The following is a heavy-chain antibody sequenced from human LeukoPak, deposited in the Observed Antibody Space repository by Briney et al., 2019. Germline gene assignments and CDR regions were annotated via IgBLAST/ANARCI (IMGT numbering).Heavy chain of an antibody. J-gene: IGHJ4*02. CDR2: IYHSGST. D-gene: IGHD3-9*01. V-gene: IGHV4-38-2*02. CDR1: GYSISSGYY. CDR3: AREPLSNVLRYFDWLLGGAIYQFDY. Sequence: PSETLSLTCTVSGYSISSGYYWGWIRQPPGKGLEWIGSIYHSGSTYYNPSLKSRVTISVDTSKNQFSLKLSSVTAADTAVYYCAREPLSNVLRYFDWLLGGAIYQFDYWGQGTLVTVSS.